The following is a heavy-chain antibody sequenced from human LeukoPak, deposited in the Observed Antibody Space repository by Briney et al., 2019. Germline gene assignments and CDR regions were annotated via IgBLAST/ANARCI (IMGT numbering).Heavy chain of an antibody. J-gene: IGHJ4*02. V-gene: IGHV1-46*01. CDR1: GFTFTGYY. Sequence: ASVKVSCKTAGFTFTGYYMHWVRQAPGQGLEWMGMINPNGGHTDYAQNFQGRVTMTRDMSTSTVYMELSSLTSEDTAVFYCARSKDNRGYDVRHLDYWGQGNLATVSS. D-gene: IGHD1-14*01. CDR3: ARSKDNRGYDVRHLDY. CDR2: INPNGGHT.